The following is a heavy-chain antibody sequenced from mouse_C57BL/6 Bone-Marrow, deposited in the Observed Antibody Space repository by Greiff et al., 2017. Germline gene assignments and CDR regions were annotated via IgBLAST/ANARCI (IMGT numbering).Heavy chain of an antibody. V-gene: IGHV5-9-1*02. CDR3: TRDPPYGFYAMDY. D-gene: IGHD2-2*01. Sequence: EVQAVESGEGLVKPGGSLTLSCAASGFTFSSYAMSWVRQTPEKRLEWVAYISSGGDYISYAHTVKGRFTISRDNARNTLYLQLSSLKSEDTAMYYCTRDPPYGFYAMDYWGQGTSVTVSS. J-gene: IGHJ4*01. CDR1: GFTFSSYA. CDR2: ISSGGDYI.